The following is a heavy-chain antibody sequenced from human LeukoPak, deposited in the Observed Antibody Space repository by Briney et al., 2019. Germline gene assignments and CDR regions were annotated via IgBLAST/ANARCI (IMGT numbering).Heavy chain of an antibody. CDR3: ARDPDIAIAGPSYFDY. V-gene: IGHV3-30*02. CDR2: IRYDGSDK. J-gene: IGHJ4*02. Sequence: EGSLRLSCAASGFIFSSYDMHWVRQAPGKGLEWVAFIRYDGSDKDYADSVKGRFTISRDNSKDTLYLQMNSLRAEDTAVYYCARDPDIAIAGPSYFDYWGQGTLVTVSS. D-gene: IGHD6-13*01. CDR1: GFIFSSYD.